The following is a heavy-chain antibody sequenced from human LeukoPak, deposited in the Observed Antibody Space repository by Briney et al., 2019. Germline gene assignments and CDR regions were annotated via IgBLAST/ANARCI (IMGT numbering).Heavy chain of an antibody. D-gene: IGHD1-26*01. V-gene: IGHV1-46*01. CDR1: GYTFTSYY. CDR2: INPSGGST. J-gene: IGHJ4*02. Sequence: ASVKVSCKASGYTFTSYYMHWVRQSPGQGLEWMGIINPSGGSTSYAQKFQGRVTMNRDMSTSTVYMELSSLRSEDTAVYYCARGGGGSYYVDYWGQGTLVTVSS. CDR3: ARGGGGSYYVDY.